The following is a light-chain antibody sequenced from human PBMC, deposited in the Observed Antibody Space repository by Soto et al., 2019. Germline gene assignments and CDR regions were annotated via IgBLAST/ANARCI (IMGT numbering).Light chain of an antibody. Sequence: ALNQPASVYGSTGQSITIPCTETSGDVGGYNLVSWYQQHPGKAPKLMIYEVTERPSGVSNRFSGSKSGNTASLTISGLQPDDEADYYCCSYAGNSEVFGTGTKVTVL. CDR3: CSYAGNSEV. V-gene: IGLV2-23*02. CDR2: EVT. J-gene: IGLJ1*01. CDR1: SGDVGGYNL.